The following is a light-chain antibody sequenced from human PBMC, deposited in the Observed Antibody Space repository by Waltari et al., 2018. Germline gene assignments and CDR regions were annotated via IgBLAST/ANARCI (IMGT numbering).Light chain of an antibody. Sequence: QSALTQPPSASGSPGQSVTISCTGTSSDVGGYNYVSWYQQHPGKAPKLMIYEVSKRPSGVADRFSGSKAGNTASLTVSGLRAEDEADYYCSSYAGNNNVVFGGGTKLTVL. J-gene: IGLJ2*01. CDR3: SSYAGNNNVV. CDR1: SSDVGGYNY. CDR2: EVS. V-gene: IGLV2-8*01.